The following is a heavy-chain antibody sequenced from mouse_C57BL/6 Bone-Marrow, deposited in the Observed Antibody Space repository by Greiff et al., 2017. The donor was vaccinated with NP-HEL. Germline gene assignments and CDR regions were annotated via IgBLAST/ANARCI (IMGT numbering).Heavy chain of an antibody. CDR2: IWTGGGT. V-gene: IGHV2-9-1*01. CDR1: GFSLTSYA. J-gene: IGHJ3*01. CDR3: ARTEGNSNYAFAY. Sequence: VQLVESGPGLVAPSQSLSITCTVSGFSLTSYAISWVRQPPGKGLEWLGVIWTGGGTNYNSALKSSLSISNDKSKSQVFLKMNRLQTDDTARYYCARTEGNSNYAFAYWGQGTLVTVSA. D-gene: IGHD2-5*01.